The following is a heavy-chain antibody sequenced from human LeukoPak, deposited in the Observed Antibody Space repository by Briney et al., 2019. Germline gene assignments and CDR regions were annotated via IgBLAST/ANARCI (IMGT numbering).Heavy chain of an antibody. CDR1: GFTFSSYA. V-gene: IGHV3-23*01. Sequence: PGGSLRLSCAASGFTFSSYAMSWVRQAPGKGLEWVSAISGSGGSTYYADSVKGRFTISRDNSKNTLYLQMNSLRAEDTAVYYCARRISSGWYAYYFDYWGQGILVTVSS. J-gene: IGHJ4*02. CDR3: ARRISSGWYAYYFDY. D-gene: IGHD6-19*01. CDR2: ISGSGGST.